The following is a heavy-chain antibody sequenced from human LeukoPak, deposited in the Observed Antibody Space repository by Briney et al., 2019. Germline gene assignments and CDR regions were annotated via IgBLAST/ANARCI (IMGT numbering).Heavy chain of an antibody. D-gene: IGHD3-22*01. CDR3: ARSNLMYYYDSPTDY. J-gene: IGHJ4*02. Sequence: SETLSLTCTVSGGSISSSSYYWGWIRQPPGKGLEWIGSIYYSGSTYYNPSLKSRVTISVDTSKNQFSLKLSSVTAADTAVYYCARSNLMYYYDSPTDYWGQGTLVTVSS. CDR1: GGSISSSSYY. V-gene: IGHV4-39*01. CDR2: IYYSGST.